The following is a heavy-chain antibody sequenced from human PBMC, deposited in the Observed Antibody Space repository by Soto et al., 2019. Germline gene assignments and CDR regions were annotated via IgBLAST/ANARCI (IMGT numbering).Heavy chain of an antibody. CDR3: ARLDGESGNWFDP. Sequence: QVSLQESGPGLVRPSETLSLTCTVSGTSISDNTYYWGWFRQPPGKGLEWIGSVATGGTTYSNPSLKSGVTMSIDTSKNQLSLKLTSVTAADTAVFYCARLDGESGNWFDPWGQGAMVTVSS. J-gene: IGHJ5*02. V-gene: IGHV4-39*01. CDR1: GTSISDNTYY. D-gene: IGHD4-17*01. CDR2: VATGGTT.